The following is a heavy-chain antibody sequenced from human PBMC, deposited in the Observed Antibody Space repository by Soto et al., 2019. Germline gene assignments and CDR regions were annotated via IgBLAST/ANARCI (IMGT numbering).Heavy chain of an antibody. V-gene: IGHV3-53*01. CDR1: GLTVSNAY. D-gene: IGHD4-17*01. CDR3: VRPLPSVRNYGLDV. CDR2: IYDNGTT. Sequence: EVQLVESGGGLIQPGGSLRLSCAASGLTVSNAYMAWVRQAPGMGLEWVSVIYDNGTTYYADSVKGRFTISRDTSTNTQYLQMDSLRAEDTAVYYCVRPLPSVRNYGLDVWGQGTTVTVSS. J-gene: IGHJ6*02.